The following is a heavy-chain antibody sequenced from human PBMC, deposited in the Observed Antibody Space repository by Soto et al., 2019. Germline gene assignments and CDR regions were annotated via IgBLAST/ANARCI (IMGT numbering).Heavy chain of an antibody. Sequence: GASVKVSCKASGFSFSNSAVQWVRQPRGQRLEWMGWIVVGSGHPNLAQKFQDRVTLTRDTSKSTAYMELSSLRSEDTAVYYCAADVIAVAGDFDYWG. J-gene: IGHJ4*01. CDR3: AADVIAVAGDFDY. CDR2: IVVGSGHP. V-gene: IGHV1-58*01. D-gene: IGHD6-19*01. CDR1: GFSFSNSA.